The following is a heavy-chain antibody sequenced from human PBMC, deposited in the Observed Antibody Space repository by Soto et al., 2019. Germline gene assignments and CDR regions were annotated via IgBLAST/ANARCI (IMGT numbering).Heavy chain of an antibody. Sequence: ASVKVSCKASGYTFTNYGVIWVRQAPGQGLEWMGWINPYNSNTNYAQKLQGRVTMTTDTSTSTAYMDLRSLRFDDTAVYYCAREAHPNGYSFGYNWFDPWGQGTLDTVSS. CDR3: AREAHPNGYSFGYNWFDP. D-gene: IGHD5-18*01. J-gene: IGHJ5*02. CDR2: INPYNSNT. V-gene: IGHV1-18*01. CDR1: GYTFTNYG.